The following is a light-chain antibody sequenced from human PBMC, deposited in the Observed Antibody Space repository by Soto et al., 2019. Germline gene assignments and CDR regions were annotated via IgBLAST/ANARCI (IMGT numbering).Light chain of an antibody. CDR1: QSVSSN. J-gene: IGKJ4*01. Sequence: EIVMTQSPATLSVSPGERATLSCRASQSVSSNLAWYQQKPGQAPRLLIYGTSTRATGIPARFSGSGSGTEFTLTISSLQSGDFAVYYCQQYNKWPALTFGGGTKVDIK. CDR2: GTS. CDR3: QQYNKWPALT. V-gene: IGKV3-15*01.